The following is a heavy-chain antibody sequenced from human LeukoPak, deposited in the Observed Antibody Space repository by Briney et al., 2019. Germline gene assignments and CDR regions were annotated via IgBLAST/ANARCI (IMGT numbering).Heavy chain of an antibody. Sequence: GGSLRLSCAASGFTFSSYAMSWVRQAPGKGLEWVAAISGSGGSTYYADSVKGRFTISRDNSKNTLYLQMNSLRAEDTAVYYCAKDQYSSSWYGGVDYWGQGTLVTVSS. V-gene: IGHV3-23*01. CDR1: GFTFSSYA. D-gene: IGHD6-13*01. CDR3: AKDQYSSSWYGGVDY. CDR2: ISGSGGST. J-gene: IGHJ4*02.